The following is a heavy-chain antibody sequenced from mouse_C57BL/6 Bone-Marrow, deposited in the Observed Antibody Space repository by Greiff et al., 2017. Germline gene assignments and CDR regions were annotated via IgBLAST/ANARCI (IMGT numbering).Heavy chain of an antibody. CDR1: GFPITSGYY. V-gene: IGHV12-3*01. CDR2: ITHSGET. J-gene: IGHJ4*01. D-gene: IGHD2-3*01. Sequence: VQLVESGPGLVKPSQSLFLTCSITGFPITSGYYWIWIRQSPGKPLEWMGYITHSGETFYNPSLQSPISITRETSKNQFFLQLNSVTTEDTAMYYCAGDTDGRRAMDYWGQGTSVTVSS. CDR3: AGDTDGRRAMDY.